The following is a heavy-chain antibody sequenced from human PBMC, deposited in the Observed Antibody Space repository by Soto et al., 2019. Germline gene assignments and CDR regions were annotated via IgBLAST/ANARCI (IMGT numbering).Heavy chain of an antibody. D-gene: IGHD6-6*01. J-gene: IGHJ4*02. V-gene: IGHV3-30*18. CDR1: GFTVSDYY. CDR2: ISYDGSNK. Sequence: GGSLRLSCAASGFTVSDYYMSWIRQAPGKGLEWVAVISYDGSNKYYADSVKGRFTISRDNSKNTLYLHMNSLRAEDTAVYYSAKDFLYSSSSIFDYWGQGTLVTVSS. CDR3: AKDFLYSSSSIFDY.